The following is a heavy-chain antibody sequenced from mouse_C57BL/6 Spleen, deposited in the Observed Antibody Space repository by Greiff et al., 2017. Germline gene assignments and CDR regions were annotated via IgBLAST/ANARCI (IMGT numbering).Heavy chain of an antibody. CDR2: IYPGSGNT. CDR3: ARVGSYYCGSSYRDYYAMDY. D-gene: IGHD1-1*01. V-gene: IGHV1-76*01. Sequence: QVQLQQSGAELVRPGASVKLSCKASGYTFTDYYINWVKQRPGQGLEWIARIYPGSGNTYYNEKFKGKATLTAEKSSSTAYMQLSSLTSEDSAVYFGARVGSYYCGSSYRDYYAMDYWGQGTSVTVSS. J-gene: IGHJ4*01. CDR1: GYTFTDYY.